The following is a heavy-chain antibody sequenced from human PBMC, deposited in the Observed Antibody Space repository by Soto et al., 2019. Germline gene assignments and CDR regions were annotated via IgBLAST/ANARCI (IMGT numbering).Heavy chain of an antibody. CDR3: AIEALRWFGELLQRTPGMDV. CDR1: SYTFTRYG. CDR2: INSYNGYT. Sequence: SVKVSFKDSSYTFTRYGSSWVRHAPVQGLEWMGWINSYNGYTNYAQKFQGRVTMTTDTSTSTAYMELRSLRSDDTAVYYCAIEALRWFGELLQRTPGMDVWGQGTTVTVYS. J-gene: IGHJ6*02. V-gene: IGHV1-18*01. D-gene: IGHD3-10*01.